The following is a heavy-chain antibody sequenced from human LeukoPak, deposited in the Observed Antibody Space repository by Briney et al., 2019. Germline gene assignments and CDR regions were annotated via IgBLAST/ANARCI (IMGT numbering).Heavy chain of an antibody. V-gene: IGHV4-38-2*02. Sequence: LGTLCLTSADPLYSISGGLYWGWIGQPPGKGLGWFESIYHSGSTYHNPSHKSRLTISVDTYKNQFSLKQSSVTAADTAVYYCARDRRVGAQGIDPWGQGTVLSVPS. D-gene: IGHD1-26*01. J-gene: IGHJ5*02. CDR3: ARDRRVGAQGIDP. CDR2: IYHSGST. CDR1: LYSISGGLY.